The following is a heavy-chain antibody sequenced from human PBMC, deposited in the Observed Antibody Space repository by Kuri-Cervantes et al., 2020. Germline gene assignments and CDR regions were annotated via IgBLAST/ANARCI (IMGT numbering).Heavy chain of an antibody. D-gene: IGHD4-23*01. V-gene: IGHV3-30*01. CDR3: AAGGGWTYGGKVEH. CDR1: EFTLSSFA. J-gene: IGHJ5*02. Sequence: GESLKISCTASEFTLSSFAMHWVRQAPGRGLEWVAVISSDESHIYYADSVKGRFTISRDSSKNTLYLQMDSLRAEDTAVYYCAAGGGWTYGGKVEHWGQGTLVTVSS. CDR2: ISSDESHI.